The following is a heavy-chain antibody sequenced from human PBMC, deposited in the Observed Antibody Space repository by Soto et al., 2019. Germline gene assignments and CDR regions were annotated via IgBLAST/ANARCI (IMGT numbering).Heavy chain of an antibody. D-gene: IGHD5-12*01. CDR3: ARDLGGYDLYGPDT. Sequence: QVRLVQSGAEVKKPGASVKVSCKASGDTLSDSSLHWVRQAPGQGLEWMGWINLNSGDTYYAQKFQGRVTMTWDRSLSTADIELTTLKLDDTAVYFCARDLGGYDLYGPDTWGQGTLVTVSS. J-gene: IGHJ5*02. V-gene: IGHV1-2*02. CDR2: INLNSGDT. CDR1: GDTLSDSS.